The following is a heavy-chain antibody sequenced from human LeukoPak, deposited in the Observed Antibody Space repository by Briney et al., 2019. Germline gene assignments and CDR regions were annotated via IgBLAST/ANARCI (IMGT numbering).Heavy chain of an antibody. J-gene: IGHJ6*02. V-gene: IGHV1-69*04. CDR2: IIPILGIA. D-gene: IGHD1-1*01. Sequence: SVKVSCKASGGTFSSYAISWVRQAPGQGLEWMGRIIPILGIANYAQKFQGRVTITADKSTSTAYMELSSLRSEDTAVYYCASALERRRCYGMDVWGQGTTVTVSS. CDR1: GGTFSSYA. CDR3: ASALERRRCYGMDV.